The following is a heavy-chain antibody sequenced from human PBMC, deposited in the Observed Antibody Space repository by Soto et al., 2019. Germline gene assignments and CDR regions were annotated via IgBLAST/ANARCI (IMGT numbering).Heavy chain of an antibody. Sequence: QVQLQESGPGLVKPSETLSLTCTVSGGSISSYYWSWIRQPPGKGLEWIGYIYYSGSTNYNPSLKSRVTISVDTSKNQFSLKLSSVTAAGTAVYYCARFPRGYSYGHFDYWGQGTLVTVSS. CDR2: IYYSGST. V-gene: IGHV4-59*01. D-gene: IGHD5-18*01. J-gene: IGHJ4*02. CDR1: GGSISSYY. CDR3: ARFPRGYSYGHFDY.